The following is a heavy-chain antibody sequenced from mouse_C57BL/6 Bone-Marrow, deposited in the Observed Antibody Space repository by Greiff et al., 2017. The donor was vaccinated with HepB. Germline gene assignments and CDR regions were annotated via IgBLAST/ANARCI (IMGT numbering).Heavy chain of an antibody. CDR3: ARQITTVVATPYYAMDY. V-gene: IGHV5-6*01. Sequence: EVHLVESGGDLVKPGGSLKLSCAASGFTFSSYGMSWVRQTPDKRLEWVATISSGGSYTYYPDSVKGRFPISRDNAKNTLYLQMSSLKSEDTAMYYCARQITTVVATPYYAMDYWGQGTSVTVSS. D-gene: IGHD1-1*01. CDR1: GFTFSSYG. J-gene: IGHJ4*01. CDR2: ISSGGSYT.